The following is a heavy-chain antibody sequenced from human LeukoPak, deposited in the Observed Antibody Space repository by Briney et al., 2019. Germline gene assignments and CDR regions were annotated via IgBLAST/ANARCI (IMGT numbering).Heavy chain of an antibody. CDR1: GFTFSSYA. J-gene: IGHJ3*02. CDR2: ISYDGRNK. D-gene: IGHD3-22*01. CDR3: ARGHPEGYYYDSSGYSYDAFDI. Sequence: PGRSLRLSCAASGFTFSSYAMHWVRQAPGKGLEWVAVISYDGRNKYYADSVKGRFTISRDNSKNTLYLKMNSLRAEDTAVYYCARGHPEGYYYDSSGYSYDAFDIWGQGTMVTVSS. V-gene: IGHV3-30*14.